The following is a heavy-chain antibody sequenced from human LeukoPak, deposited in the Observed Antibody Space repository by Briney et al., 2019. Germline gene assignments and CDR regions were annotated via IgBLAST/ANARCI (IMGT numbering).Heavy chain of an antibody. Sequence: GGSLRLSCAASGFTVSSNYMSWVRQAPGKGLEWVSIIYGSGSTYYADSVKGRFTISRDNSKNTLYLQMNSLRAEDTAVYYCAKRRYSGSYFDYWGQGTLVTVSS. J-gene: IGHJ4*02. V-gene: IGHV3-53*01. CDR1: GFTVSSNY. CDR2: IYGSGST. D-gene: IGHD1-26*01. CDR3: AKRRYSGSYFDY.